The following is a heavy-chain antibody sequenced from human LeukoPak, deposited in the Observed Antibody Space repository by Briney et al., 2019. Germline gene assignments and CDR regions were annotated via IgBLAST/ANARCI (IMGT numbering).Heavy chain of an antibody. V-gene: IGHV3-74*01. CDR1: GFRFSDYW. Sequence: GGSLRLSCAASGFRFSDYWMHWVRQAPGKGPEWLSRISKDGSDTVYADSAKGRFTASRDNAKNTVYLQVTNLRPEDTAVYFCARVGYSGSYYRFSWGQGTLVTVAS. D-gene: IGHD6-6*01. CDR2: ISKDGSDT. CDR3: ARVGYSGSYYRFS. J-gene: IGHJ4*02.